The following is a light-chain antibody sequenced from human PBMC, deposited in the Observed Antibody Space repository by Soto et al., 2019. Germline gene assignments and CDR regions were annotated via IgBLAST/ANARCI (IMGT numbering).Light chain of an antibody. CDR2: DAS. Sequence: DIQLTQSPSSVSASVGDRVTITCQASQDIYTYVNWYQQKAGKAPKLLIYDASNLETGVPSRFSGSGSGTRFTFTISSLQPEDFVTYYCQQFDNLPLTFGGGTKADIK. J-gene: IGKJ4*01. CDR1: QDIYTY. V-gene: IGKV1-33*01. CDR3: QQFDNLPLT.